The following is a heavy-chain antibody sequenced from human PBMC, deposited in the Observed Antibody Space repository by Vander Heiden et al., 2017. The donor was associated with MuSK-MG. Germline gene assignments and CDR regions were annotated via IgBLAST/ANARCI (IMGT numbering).Heavy chain of an antibody. D-gene: IGHD1-1*01. CDR3: ARGPDRERRGALLGY. CDR2: INHSGST. Sequence: QVPLQQWGAGLLKPPETLSHTCPVYDGSFGCYHWSWIRQPPGKGLEWIVEINHSGSTNYNPSLKSRVTISVDTSKNQFSLKLSSVTAADTAVYYCARGPDRERRGALLGYWGQGTLVTVSS. V-gene: IGHV4-34*01. J-gene: IGHJ4*02. CDR1: DGSFGCYH.